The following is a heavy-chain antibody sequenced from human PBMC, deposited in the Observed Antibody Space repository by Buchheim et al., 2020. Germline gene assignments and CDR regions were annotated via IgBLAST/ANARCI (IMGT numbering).Heavy chain of an antibody. V-gene: IGHV4-34*01. CDR2: INHSGST. J-gene: IGHJ6*03. CDR3: ARKLGYCSSTSCYMYYYYYMDV. CDR1: GGSFSGYY. D-gene: IGHD2-2*02. Sequence: QVQLQQWGAGLLKPSETLSLTCAVYGGSFSGYYWSWIRQPPGKGLEWIGEINHSGSTNYNPSLKSRVTISVDTSKNQFSLKLSSVTAADTAVYYCARKLGYCSSTSCYMYYYYYMDVWGKGTT.